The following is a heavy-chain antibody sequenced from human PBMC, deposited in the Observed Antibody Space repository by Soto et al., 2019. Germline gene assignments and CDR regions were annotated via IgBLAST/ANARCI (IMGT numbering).Heavy chain of an antibody. J-gene: IGHJ4*02. V-gene: IGHV3-48*01. Sequence: GGSLRLSCAASGFTFSSYSMNWVRQAPGKGLEWVSYISSSSSTIYYADSVKGRFTISRDNAKNSLYLQMNSLRAEDTAVYYCARDRNSKYYDFWSGSRKFYYFDYWGQGTLVTVSS. CDR3: ARDRNSKYYDFWSGSRKFYYFDY. D-gene: IGHD3-3*01. CDR1: GFTFSSYS. CDR2: ISSSSSTI.